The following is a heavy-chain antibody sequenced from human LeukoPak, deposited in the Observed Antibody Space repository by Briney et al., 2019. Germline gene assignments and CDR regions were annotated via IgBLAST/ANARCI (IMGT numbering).Heavy chain of an antibody. J-gene: IGHJ4*02. CDR2: ISAYNADT. Sequence: ASVKVSCKTSGYTFTSYGISWVRQAPGQGLEWMGWISAYNADTNYAQKFQGRVTMTRDTSISTAYMELSRLRSDDTAVYYCARGFWSGRSFPSSDYWGQGTLVTVSS. CDR3: ARGFWSGRSFPSSDY. V-gene: IGHV1-18*01. D-gene: IGHD3-3*01. CDR1: GYTFTSYG.